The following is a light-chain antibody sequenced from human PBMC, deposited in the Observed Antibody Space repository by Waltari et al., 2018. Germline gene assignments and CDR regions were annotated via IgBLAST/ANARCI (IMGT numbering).Light chain of an antibody. CDR1: QDISIY. Sequence: DIQMTQSPSSMSASVGDRVSITCQASQDISIYLSWYQQKPGKAPKVLIYDASNLETGVPSRFTGSRSGTDFSFTISSLQPEDIATYYCQQYKDLPRTFGQGTKVEI. J-gene: IGKJ1*01. CDR2: DAS. CDR3: QQYKDLPRT. V-gene: IGKV1-33*01.